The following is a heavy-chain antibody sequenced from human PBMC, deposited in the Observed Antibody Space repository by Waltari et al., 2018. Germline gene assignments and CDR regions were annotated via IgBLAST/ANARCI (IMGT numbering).Heavy chain of an antibody. CDR2: INQAGRGK. Sequence: RLVESGGALVQPGGSLRLSCAASGFTLNSYWMSWVRQAPGKGLEWVSNINQAGRGKYYVDSVKGRFTISRDNARNSVYLQMNSLRAEDTAVYHCARETTGVGFDFWGQGTMVTVSS. J-gene: IGHJ3*01. CDR3: ARETTGVGFDF. V-gene: IGHV3-7*01. CDR1: GFTLNSYW. D-gene: IGHD1-1*01.